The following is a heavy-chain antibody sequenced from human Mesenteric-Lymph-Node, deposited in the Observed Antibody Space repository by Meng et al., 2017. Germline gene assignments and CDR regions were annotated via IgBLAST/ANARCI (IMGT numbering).Heavy chain of an antibody. Sequence: ASVKVSCKASGYTFTSYDINWVRQAPGKGLEWMGGFDPEDGETIYAQKFQGRVTMTEDTSTDTAYMELSSLRSEDTAVYYCATDLGYCSSTSCLDYWGQGTLVTVSS. CDR2: FDPEDGET. J-gene: IGHJ4*02. V-gene: IGHV1-24*01. CDR3: ATDLGYCSSTSCLDY. D-gene: IGHD2-2*01. CDR1: GYTFTSYD.